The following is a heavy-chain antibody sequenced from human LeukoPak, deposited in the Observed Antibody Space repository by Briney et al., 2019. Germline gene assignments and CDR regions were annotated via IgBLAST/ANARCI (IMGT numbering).Heavy chain of an antibody. CDR3: ARHRKRLRWPNFDY. D-gene: IGHD4-23*01. J-gene: IGHJ4*02. Sequence: SETLSLTCAVYGGSFSGYYWSWIRQPPGKGLEWIGEINHSGSTNYNPSLKSRVTISVDTSKNQFSLKLSSVTAADTAVYYCARHRKRLRWPNFDYWGQGTLVTVSS. V-gene: IGHV4-34*01. CDR2: INHSGST. CDR1: GGSFSGYY.